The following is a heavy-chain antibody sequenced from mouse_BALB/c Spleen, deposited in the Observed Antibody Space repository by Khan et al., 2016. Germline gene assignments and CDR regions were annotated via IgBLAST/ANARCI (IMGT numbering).Heavy chain of an antibody. CDR3: TRGEGSWFAY. Sequence: EVQLVESGPSLVKPSQTLSLTCSVTGDSITSGYWNWIRKFPGNKLEYMGYISYSGTTYYNPSLKSRISLTRDTSKNQYYLQLNSVSAEDTATYYCTRGEGSWFAYWGQGTLVTVSA. J-gene: IGHJ3*01. CDR1: GDSITSGY. V-gene: IGHV3-8*02. CDR2: ISYSGTT.